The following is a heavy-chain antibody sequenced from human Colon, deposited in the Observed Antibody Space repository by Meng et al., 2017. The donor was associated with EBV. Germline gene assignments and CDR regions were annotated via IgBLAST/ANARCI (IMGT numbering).Heavy chain of an antibody. CDR2: QCHADDT. CDR1: GGPISRTGTC. Sequence: PLREAGLGLVKPSETLSLTCTVSGGPISRTGTCGGWIRQPPGKGLEWIGSQCHADDTYYNPSLMGRVTISVDTSKNQVSLKLTSVTAADTSIYYCARHTFSGNPGGIDSWGQGILVTGSS. CDR3: ARHTFSGNPGGIDS. J-gene: IGHJ4*02. D-gene: IGHD4-23*01. V-gene: IGHV4-39*01.